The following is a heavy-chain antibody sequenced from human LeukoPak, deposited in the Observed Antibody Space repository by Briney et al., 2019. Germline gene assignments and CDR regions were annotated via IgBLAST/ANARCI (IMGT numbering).Heavy chain of an antibody. CDR2: IYNSGGT. CDR3: AREEGSYYDSSGYFSPKPIFYFDY. V-gene: IGHV4-59*01. J-gene: IGHJ4*02. D-gene: IGHD3-22*01. Sequence: SETLSLTCTVSGGSISSYYWNWIRQPPGKGLEWIGYIYNSGGTNYNPSLKSRVTISVDTSKNQFSLKLSSVTAADTAVYYCAREEGSYYDSSGYFSPKPIFYFDYWGQGILVTVPS. CDR1: GGSISSYY.